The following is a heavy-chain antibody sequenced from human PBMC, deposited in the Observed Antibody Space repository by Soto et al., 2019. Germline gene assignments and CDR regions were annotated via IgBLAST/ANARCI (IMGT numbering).Heavy chain of an antibody. CDR3: ARGVAGTVGLPYSPHYYYYGMDV. Sequence: ASVKVSCKASGYTFTGYYMHWVRQAPGQGLEWMGWINPNSGGTNYAQKFQGWVTMTRDTSISTAYMELSRLRSDDTAVYYCARGVAGTVGLPYSPHYYYYGMDVWGQGTTVTVSS. D-gene: IGHD6-19*01. V-gene: IGHV1-2*04. J-gene: IGHJ6*02. CDR1: GYTFTGYY. CDR2: INPNSGGT.